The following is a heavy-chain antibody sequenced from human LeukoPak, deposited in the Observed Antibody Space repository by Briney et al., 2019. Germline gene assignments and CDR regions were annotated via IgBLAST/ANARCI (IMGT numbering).Heavy chain of an antibody. CDR2: INGGGGNT. CDR3: AKDPSGSFPNWFDP. D-gene: IGHD3-10*01. CDR1: GFTFSNYN. Sequence: GGSLRLSCAASGFTFSNYNINWVRQAPGMGLEWVSAINGGGGNTYYADSVKGRFTISRDNSKNTLYLQMNSLRAEDTAIYYCAKDPSGSFPNWFDPWGQGTLVTVSS. V-gene: IGHV3-23*01. J-gene: IGHJ5*02.